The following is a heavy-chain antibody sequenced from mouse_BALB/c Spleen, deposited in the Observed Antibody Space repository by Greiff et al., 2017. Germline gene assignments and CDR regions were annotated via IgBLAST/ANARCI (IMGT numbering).Heavy chain of an antibody. CDR2: ISSGSSTI. J-gene: IGHJ4*01. D-gene: IGHD2-1*01. Sequence: EVMLVESGGGLVQPGGSRKLSCAASGFTFSSFGMHWVRQAPEKGLEWVAYISSGSSTIYYADTVKGRFTISRDNPKNTLFLQMTSLRSEDTAMYYCARNYGNFYYAMDYWGQGTSVTVSS. CDR3: ARNYGNFYYAMDY. CDR1: GFTFSSFG. V-gene: IGHV5-17*02.